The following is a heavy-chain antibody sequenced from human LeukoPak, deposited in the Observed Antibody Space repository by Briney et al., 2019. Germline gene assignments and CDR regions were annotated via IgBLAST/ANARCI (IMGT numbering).Heavy chain of an antibody. CDR3: AKAPSGSNCFDY. CDR1: GYTLTGYY. J-gene: IGHJ4*02. CDR2: INPSSGGT. V-gene: IGHV1-2*02. Sequence: ASVKVSCKASGYTLTGYYMHWVRQAPGQGLEWMGWINPSSGGTNYAQKFQGRVTMTRDTSISTAYMELSRLRSDDTAVYYCAKAPSGSNCFDYWGQGTLVTVSS. D-gene: IGHD3-10*01.